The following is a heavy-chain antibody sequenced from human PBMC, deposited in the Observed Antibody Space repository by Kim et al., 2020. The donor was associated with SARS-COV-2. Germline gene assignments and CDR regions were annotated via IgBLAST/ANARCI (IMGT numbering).Heavy chain of an antibody. V-gene: IGHV1-18*04. J-gene: IGHJ4*02. CDR3: ARDPHYGSGNYRRSGDFEY. CDR1: GYSFTTYG. Sequence: ASVKVSCKASGYSFTTYGVSWVRQAPGQGLEWMGWTNADNSNTNYAQKFQGKFTMTTDTSTSTAYMEVRSLRSDDTAVYYCARDPHYGSGNYRRSGDFEYWGQGTLVTVSS. CDR2: TNADNSNT. D-gene: IGHD3-10*01.